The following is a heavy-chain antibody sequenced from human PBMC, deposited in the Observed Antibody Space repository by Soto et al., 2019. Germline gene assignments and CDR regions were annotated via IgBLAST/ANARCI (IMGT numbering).Heavy chain of an antibody. V-gene: IGHV1-18*01. D-gene: IGHD2-21*01. CDR3: ARGAFCGGPPGCRDMDV. J-gene: IGHJ6*02. CDR1: GYKFISHS. CDR2: ISAYNGNT. Sequence: QIQLVQSGGEVKKPGASVKVSCKSSGYKFISHSITWVRQAPGQGLEWMGRISAYNGNTNYAQKLQGRVTMTTDTSTNTAYMNRRSWRPADTAVYYCARGAFCGGPPGCRDMDVWGQGTTVTVSS.